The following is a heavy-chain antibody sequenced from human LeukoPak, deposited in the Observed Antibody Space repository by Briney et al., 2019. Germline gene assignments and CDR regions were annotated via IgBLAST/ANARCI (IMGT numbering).Heavy chain of an antibody. CDR2: IGDKNSRT. V-gene: IGHV3-23*01. CDR1: GFAFDNFA. Sequence: GGSLRLSCIGSGFAFDNFAFGWVRQAPGRGLAWVSGIGDKNSRTYYADSVRGRFTISRDNSRNIQYLQMNSLRAEDTAVYYCVKEIFRNGFHGLDVWGQGTTVTVSS. CDR3: VKEIFRNGFHGLDV. J-gene: IGHJ6*02. D-gene: IGHD5-24*01.